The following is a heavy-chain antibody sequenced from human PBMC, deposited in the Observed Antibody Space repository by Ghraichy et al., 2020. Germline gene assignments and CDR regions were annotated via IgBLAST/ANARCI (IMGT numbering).Heavy chain of an antibody. CDR3: ATRGEISALAY. D-gene: IGHD2/OR15-2a*01. J-gene: IGHJ4*02. CDR1: GFIVSRNY. V-gene: IGHV3-53*04. CDR2: IHSGDST. Sequence: GGSLRLSCAASGFIVSRNYMTWVRQAPGKGLDWVSVIHSGDSTYYTDSVKGRFTISRHTSKNTLYLQMNSLRVEDTAIYYCATRGEISALAYWGQGTLVTVSS.